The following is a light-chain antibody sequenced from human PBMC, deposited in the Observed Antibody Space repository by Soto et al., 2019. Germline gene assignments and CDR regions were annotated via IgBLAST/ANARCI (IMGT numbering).Light chain of an antibody. Sequence: EIVLTQSPATLSLSPGERATLSCRASQSVSSYLAWYQQKPGQAPRLLIHDASSRATGIPARFSGSGSGTAFALTISGLEPADFAIYYCQQRSTWPPTFGQGTQVEIK. CDR3: QQRSTWPPT. CDR1: QSVSSY. J-gene: IGKJ1*01. CDR2: DAS. V-gene: IGKV3-11*01.